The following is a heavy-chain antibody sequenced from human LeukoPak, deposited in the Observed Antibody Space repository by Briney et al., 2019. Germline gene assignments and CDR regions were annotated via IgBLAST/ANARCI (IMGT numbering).Heavy chain of an antibody. CDR3: ARDGEYYGSGEDAFDI. D-gene: IGHD3-10*01. CDR1: GYTFTSYD. Sequence: ASVKVSRKASGYTFTSYDINWVRQATGQGLEWMGWTNPNSGNTGYAQKFQGRVTITRNTSISTAYMELSSLRSEDTAVYYCARDGEYYGSGEDAFDIWGQGTMVTVSS. CDR2: TNPNSGNT. V-gene: IGHV1-8*03. J-gene: IGHJ3*02.